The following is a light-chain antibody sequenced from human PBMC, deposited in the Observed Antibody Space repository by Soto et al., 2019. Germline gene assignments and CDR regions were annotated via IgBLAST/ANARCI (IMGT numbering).Light chain of an antibody. Sequence: SYELTQAPSVSVSPGQTASITCAGNTLGNKNVCWYQQQTGQSPVLLIYQAYLRPSGFPERFSGSNSGNTATLTISGTQPMEEADYYCQAGDTGTVIFGGGTKVTVL. J-gene: IGLJ2*01. CDR2: QAY. CDR1: TLGNKN. V-gene: IGLV3-1*01. CDR3: QAGDTGTVI.